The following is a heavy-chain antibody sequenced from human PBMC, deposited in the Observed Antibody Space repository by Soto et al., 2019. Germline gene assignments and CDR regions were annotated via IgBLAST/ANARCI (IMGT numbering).Heavy chain of an antibody. D-gene: IGHD3-16*01. J-gene: IGHJ6*02. CDR2: ISYDGSNK. Sequence: GGSLRLSCAASGFTFSSYGMHWVRQAPGKGLEWVAVISYDGSNKYYADSVKGRFTISRDNSKNTLYLQMNSLRAEDTAVYYCAKDRGGGAARSDYYYYYGMDVWGQGTTVTVSS. CDR1: GFTFSSYG. V-gene: IGHV3-30*18. CDR3: AKDRGGGAARSDYYYYYGMDV.